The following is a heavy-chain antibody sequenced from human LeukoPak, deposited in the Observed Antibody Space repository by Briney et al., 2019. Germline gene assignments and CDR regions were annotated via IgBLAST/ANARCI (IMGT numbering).Heavy chain of an antibody. CDR1: GGTFSSYA. CDR2: IIPICGTA. V-gene: IGHV1-69*06. CDR3: ARRDSSGWYNYFDY. Sequence: SVKVSCKASGGTFSSYAISWGRQAPGQGLEWRGGIIPICGTANYAQKFQGRVTITADKSTSTAYMELSRLRSEDTAVYYCARRDSSGWYNYFDYWGQGTLVTVSS. D-gene: IGHD6-19*01. J-gene: IGHJ4*02.